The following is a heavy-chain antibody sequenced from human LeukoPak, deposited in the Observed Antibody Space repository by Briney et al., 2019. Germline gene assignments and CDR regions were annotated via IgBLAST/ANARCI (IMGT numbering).Heavy chain of an antibody. CDR2: IYYSGST. CDR1: GGSISSSSYY. CDR3: ASPPIVGATGRVGDY. J-gene: IGHJ4*02. Sequence: KPSETLSLTCTVSGGSISSSSYYWGWIRQPPGTGLEWIGSIYYSGSTYYNPSLKSRVTISVDTSKNRFSLKLSSVTAADTAVYYCASPPIVGATGRVGDYWGQGTLVTVSS. D-gene: IGHD1-26*01. V-gene: IGHV4-39*01.